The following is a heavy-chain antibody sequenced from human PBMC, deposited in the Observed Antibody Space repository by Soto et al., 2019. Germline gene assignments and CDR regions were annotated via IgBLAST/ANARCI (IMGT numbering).Heavy chain of an antibody. V-gene: IGHV3-9*01. CDR2: ISWNSRTI. J-gene: IGHJ3*02. Sequence: EGQLVESGGGLVEPGRSLRLSCAASGFKFDDYAVHWVRQAPGKGLEWVSGISWNSRTIGYVDSVKGRFSISRDNAKDSLYLQMNSLRPEDTALYFCAKVSYDALAVAGTFGVFDIWGQGTVVTVSS. CDR3: AKVSYDALAVAGTFGVFDI. D-gene: IGHD6-19*01. CDR1: GFKFDDYA.